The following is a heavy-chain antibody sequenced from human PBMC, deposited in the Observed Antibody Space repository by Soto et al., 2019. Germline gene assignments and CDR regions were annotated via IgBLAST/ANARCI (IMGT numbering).Heavy chain of an antibody. D-gene: IGHD3-3*01. CDR3: ARGSGYYDFYSDYPPSSEMDV. CDR2: IYYSGST. CDR1: GGSISSGGYY. J-gene: IGHJ6*04. Sequence: SETLSLTCTVSGGSISSGGYYWSWIRQHPGKGLEWIGYIYYSGSTYYNPSLKSRVTISVDTSKNQFSLKLSSVTAADTAVYYCARGSGYYDFYSDYPPSSEMDVWGKGNTLTVSS. V-gene: IGHV4-31*03.